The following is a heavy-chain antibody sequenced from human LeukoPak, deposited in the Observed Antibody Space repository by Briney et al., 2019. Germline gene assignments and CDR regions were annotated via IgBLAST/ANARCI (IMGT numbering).Heavy chain of an antibody. V-gene: IGHV4-4*09. D-gene: IGHD3-9*01. Sequence: SETLSLTCSVSGGSVTSSSWSWIRQPPGEGLQWIGNIYTSVTTSYSPSLTSRVAMSVDMSSNHISLRLNSVTAADTAIYYCARLGKTGMASLINSFYYYMDVWGKGTTVTVSS. CDR1: GGSVTSSS. CDR2: IYTSVTT. CDR3: ARLGKTGMASLINSFYYYMDV. J-gene: IGHJ6*03.